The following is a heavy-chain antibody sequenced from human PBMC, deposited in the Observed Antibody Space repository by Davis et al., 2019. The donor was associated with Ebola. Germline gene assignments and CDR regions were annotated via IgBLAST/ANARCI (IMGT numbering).Heavy chain of an antibody. Sequence: GGSLRLSCAVPGFTFSSYAMSWVRQAPGKGLEWVSGISGSGGSTHYADSVKGRFTISRDNSKNTLYLQMNSLRAEDTAVYYCAKMHYDSSGYYYPPWYWGQGTLVTVSS. J-gene: IGHJ4*02. CDR1: GFTFSSYA. CDR3: AKMHYDSSGYYYPPWY. V-gene: IGHV3-23*01. D-gene: IGHD3-22*01. CDR2: ISGSGGST.